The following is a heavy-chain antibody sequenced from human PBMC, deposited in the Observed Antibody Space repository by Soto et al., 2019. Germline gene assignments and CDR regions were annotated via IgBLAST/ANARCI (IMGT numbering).Heavy chain of an antibody. CDR2: TYYRSKWYN. CDR1: GDSVSSNSAA. CDR3: ASEQKYYDFWSGYYRAKFDY. D-gene: IGHD3-3*01. J-gene: IGHJ4*02. Sequence: SQTLSLTCAISGDSVSSNSAAWNWIRQSPSRGLEWLGRTYYRSKWYNDYAVSVKSRITINPDTSKNQFSLQLNSVTPEDTAVYYCASEQKYYDFWSGYYRAKFDYWGQGTLVTVSS. V-gene: IGHV6-1*01.